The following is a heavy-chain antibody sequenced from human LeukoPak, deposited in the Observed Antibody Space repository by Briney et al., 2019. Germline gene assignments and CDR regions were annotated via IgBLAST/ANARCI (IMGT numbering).Heavy chain of an antibody. CDR3: ARGGYSFDY. D-gene: IGHD5-12*01. CDR2: LHADGIER. J-gene: IGHJ4*02. Sequence: PGGSLRLSCAASGFTLSGYWMSWVRQAPGKGLEWVARLHADGIERYYVVPVKGRFTISRDNAKNSLHPQMYSLRLDDTAVYYCARGGYSFDYLGQGTLVTVSS. V-gene: IGHV3-7*01. CDR1: GFTLSGYW.